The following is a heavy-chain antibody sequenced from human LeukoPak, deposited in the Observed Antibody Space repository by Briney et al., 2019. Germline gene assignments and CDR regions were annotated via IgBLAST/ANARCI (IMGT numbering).Heavy chain of an antibody. Sequence: PSETLSLTCTVSGASISSYYWSWIRQPPGKGLEWIGDIYYSGSIKYNPSLKSRVTMSVDTSKNQFSLQLNSVTPEDTAVYYCAREAIYHAFDPWGQGTLVTVS. D-gene: IGHD2-21*01. V-gene: IGHV4-59*12. CDR3: AREAIYHAFDP. J-gene: IGHJ5*02. CDR1: GASISSYY. CDR2: IYYSGSI.